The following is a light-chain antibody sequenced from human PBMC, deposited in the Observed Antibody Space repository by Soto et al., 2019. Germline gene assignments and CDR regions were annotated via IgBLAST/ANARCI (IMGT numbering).Light chain of an antibody. Sequence: IVLTQSPGAMSLSPGARATLSCRSSQSVSSSYLAWYQQKPGQAPRLLIYGAYNRATGIPDRFSGSGSGTDFTLTIRSLKSEDLAVYYCQQHNSWPQITFGKGTRVEI. V-gene: IGKV3-20*01. CDR2: GAY. CDR1: QSVSSSY. CDR3: QQHNSWPQIT. J-gene: IGKJ5*01.